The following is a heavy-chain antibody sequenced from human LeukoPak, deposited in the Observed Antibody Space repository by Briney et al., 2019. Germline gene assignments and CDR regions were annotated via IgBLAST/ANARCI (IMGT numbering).Heavy chain of an antibody. D-gene: IGHD6-6*01. V-gene: IGHV3-23*01. Sequence: PGGSLRLSCAASGFTFSSYAMSWVRQAPGKGLEWVSTLSGGGGNTYYADSVKGRFATSRDNSKNTLYLQMNSLRAEDTAVYYCAKDHSSSSPSFDYWGQGTLVTISS. CDR2: LSGGGGNT. CDR3: AKDHSSSSPSFDY. CDR1: GFTFSSYA. J-gene: IGHJ4*02.